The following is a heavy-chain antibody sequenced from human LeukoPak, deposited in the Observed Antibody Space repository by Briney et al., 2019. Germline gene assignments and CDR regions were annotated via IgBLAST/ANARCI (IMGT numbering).Heavy chain of an antibody. CDR1: GFTFSSYS. D-gene: IGHD4-11*01. CDR3: TDYNADY. J-gene: IGHJ4*02. V-gene: IGHV3-21*01. CDR2: ISSSSSYI. Sequence: GGSLRLSCAASGFTFSSYSMDWVRQAPGKGLEWVSSISSSSSYIYYADSVKGRFTISRDNAKNSLFLQMDSLRAGDTAVYYCTDYNADYWRQGTLVTVSS.